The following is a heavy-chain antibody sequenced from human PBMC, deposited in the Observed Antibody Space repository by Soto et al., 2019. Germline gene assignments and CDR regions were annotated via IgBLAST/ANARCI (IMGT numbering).Heavy chain of an antibody. Sequence: EVQLVQSGTEVKKPGESLEISCKASGYSFSSYWIGWVRQMPGKGLEWMGIIYPGSSDTRYSPSFQGQVTISADKSVRTAYLQWSRLKASDTAMYFCARGLIAVGGTVGNFQHWGQGTLVTVSS. D-gene: IGHD6-19*01. J-gene: IGHJ1*01. V-gene: IGHV5-51*01. CDR2: IYPGSSDT. CDR1: GYSFSSYW. CDR3: ARGLIAVGGTVGNFQH.